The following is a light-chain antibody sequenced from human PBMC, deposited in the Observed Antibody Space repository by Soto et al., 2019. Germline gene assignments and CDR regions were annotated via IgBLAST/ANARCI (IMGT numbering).Light chain of an antibody. CDR3: HQYGGSPQT. CDR2: GAS. J-gene: IGKJ1*01. Sequence: EIVLTQPPGTLSLSPGERATLSCRPSQRVSNYLAWYQRKPGQVPRLLIYGASSRATGIPDRFSGSGFGTDFTLTISRLEPEDFAVYYCHQYGGSPQTLGQGTKVDIK. V-gene: IGKV3-20*01. CDR1: QRVSNY.